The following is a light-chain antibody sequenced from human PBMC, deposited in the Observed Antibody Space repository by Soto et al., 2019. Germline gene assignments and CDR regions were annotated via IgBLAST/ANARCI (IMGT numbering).Light chain of an antibody. J-gene: IGLJ1*01. CDR3: QSHDSSLSGYV. Sequence: VLTQPPSVSGAPGQRVTISCTGSSSNIGAGYDVHWYQQLPGTAPKLLIYGNSNRPSGVPDRFSGSKSGTSASLGITGLQAEDEADYYCQSHDSSLSGYVFGTGTKVTVL. V-gene: IGLV1-40*01. CDR2: GNS. CDR1: SSNIGAGYD.